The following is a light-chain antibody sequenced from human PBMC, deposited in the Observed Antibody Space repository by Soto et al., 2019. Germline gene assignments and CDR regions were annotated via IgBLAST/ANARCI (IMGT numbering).Light chain of an antibody. CDR3: QQYNNWPLT. V-gene: IGKV3-15*01. Sequence: EIVMTQSPATLSVSPGKRATLSCRASQSVTSNLAWYQQKPGQAPRLLIYGASTRATGIPARFSGSESGTDFTLSISSLQSGDFAVYYCQQYNNWPLTFGQGTKLEIK. CDR1: QSVTSN. J-gene: IGKJ2*01. CDR2: GAS.